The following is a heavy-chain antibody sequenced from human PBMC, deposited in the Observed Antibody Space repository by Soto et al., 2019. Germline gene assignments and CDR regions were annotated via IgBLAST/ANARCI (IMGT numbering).Heavy chain of an antibody. D-gene: IGHD2-8*01. CDR2: ISNRGTP. CDR3: AREVNVVALSDACDI. CDR1: GDSISSDNYF. V-gene: IGHV4-30-4*01. J-gene: IGHJ3*02. Sequence: QVQLQESGPGLVKPSQTLSLICTVSGDSISSDNYFWSWIRQPPGQGLEWIGYISNRGTPYYNPSLKGRVTISLDASKNRVALDMYSVTAADTAVYYCAREVNVVALSDACDIWGEGTMVTVSS.